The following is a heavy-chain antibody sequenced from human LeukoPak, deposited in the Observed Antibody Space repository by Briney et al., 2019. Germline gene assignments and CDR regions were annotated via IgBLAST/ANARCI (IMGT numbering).Heavy chain of an antibody. CDR2: ISSRSRTT. CDR3: ARHSQQLVFSPFDY. CDR1: GFTFSDSF. Sequence: PGGSLRLSCAASGFTFSDSFMSWIRQAPGKGLAWIAYISSRSRTTHYADSVKGRFTISRDNAKSSLFLQMDSLRAEDTAVYYCARHSQQLVFSPFDYWGQGSVVTVSS. V-gene: IGHV3-11*01. J-gene: IGHJ4*02. D-gene: IGHD6-6*01.